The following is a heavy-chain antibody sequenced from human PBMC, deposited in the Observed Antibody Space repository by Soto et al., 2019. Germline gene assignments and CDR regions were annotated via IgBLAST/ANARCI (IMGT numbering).Heavy chain of an antibody. CDR1: GGSFSGYY. J-gene: IGHJ5*02. CDR2: INHSGST. D-gene: IGHD2-15*01. Sequence: SETLSLTCAVYGGSFSGYYWSWIRQPPGKGLEWIGEINHSGSTNYNPSLKSRVTISVDTSKNQFSLKLSSVTAADTAVYYCARGLIVVVVAATRGRNWFDPWGQG. V-gene: IGHV4-34*01. CDR3: ARGLIVVVVAATRGRNWFDP.